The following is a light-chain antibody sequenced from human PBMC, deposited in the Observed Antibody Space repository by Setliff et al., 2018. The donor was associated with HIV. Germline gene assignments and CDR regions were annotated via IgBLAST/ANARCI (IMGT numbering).Light chain of an antibody. J-gene: IGLJ1*01. V-gene: IGLV2-14*03. CDR3: SSYTGSATPWI. CDR2: DVN. CDR1: SGDIGHYNY. Sequence: QSALTQPASVSGSPGQSITIPCTGTSGDIGHYNYVSWYQQHPGKAPKLVIFDVNDRPSGVSPRFSGSKSGNTASLTISGLQTEDEADFYCSSYTGSATPWIFGTGTKVTVL.